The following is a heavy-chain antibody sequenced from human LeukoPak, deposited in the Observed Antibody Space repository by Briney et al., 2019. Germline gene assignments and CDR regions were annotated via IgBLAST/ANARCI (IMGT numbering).Heavy chain of an antibody. D-gene: IGHD1-1*01. J-gene: IGHJ4*02. CDR2: IYPGDSDT. CDR3: VRQDWNRFDY. V-gene: IGHV5-51*01. Sequence: RTGESLKISCKGSGYSFTSYWIGWVRQMPGKGLEWMGIIYPGDSDTRYSPPSQGQVTISADRSISTAYLQWSSLKASDTAMYYCVRQDWNRFDYWGQGTLVTVSS. CDR1: GYSFTSYW.